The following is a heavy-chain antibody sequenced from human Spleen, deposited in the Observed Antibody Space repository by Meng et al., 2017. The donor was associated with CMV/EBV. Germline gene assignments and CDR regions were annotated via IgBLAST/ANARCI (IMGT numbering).Heavy chain of an antibody. CDR2: IFYTGST. V-gene: IGHV4-59*01. J-gene: IGHJ6*02. Sequence: GSLRLSCTVSSGSISNYNFNWIRQSPGKGLEWIGNIFYTGSTNYNPSFESRVTTSIDTSKNKFSLNLNSVTAADTAVYYCAAAGLSGGMDVWGQGTTVTVSS. CDR1: SGSISNYN. CDR3: AAAGLSGGMDV.